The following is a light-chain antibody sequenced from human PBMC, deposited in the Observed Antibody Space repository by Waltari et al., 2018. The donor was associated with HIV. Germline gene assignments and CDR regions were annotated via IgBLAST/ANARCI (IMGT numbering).Light chain of an antibody. Sequence: DIQLTQSPSFLSACIGDRVTITCRASEDINEFLAWYQQKPRVAPKRLIYASSTLEDKVPSRFSGSGSWTDFTLTISSLQPEDFATYFCQQLNTYPPDTFGPGTKLEF. CDR2: ASS. J-gene: IGKJ2*01. CDR3: QQLNTYPPDT. V-gene: IGKV1-9*01. CDR1: EDINEF.